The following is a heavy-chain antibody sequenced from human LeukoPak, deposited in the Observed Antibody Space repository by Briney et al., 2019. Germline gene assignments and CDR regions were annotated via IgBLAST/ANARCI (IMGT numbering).Heavy chain of an antibody. CDR1: GSTVSSNY. CDR3: ARFTWFGQYNWFDP. Sequence: GGSLRLSCAASGSTVSSNYMSWVRQAPGKGLEWVSVIYSGGSTYYADSVKGRFTISRDNSKNTLYLQMNSLRAEDTAVYYCARFTWFGQYNWFDPWGQGTLVTVSS. D-gene: IGHD3-10*01. CDR2: IYSGGST. J-gene: IGHJ5*02. V-gene: IGHV3-53*05.